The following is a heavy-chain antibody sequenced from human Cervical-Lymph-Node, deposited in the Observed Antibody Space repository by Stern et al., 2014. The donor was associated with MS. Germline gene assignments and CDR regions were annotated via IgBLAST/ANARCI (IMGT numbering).Heavy chain of an antibody. J-gene: IGHJ6*02. CDR2: IIPVFGTP. CDR1: GGTFRSFA. Sequence: VQLVESGSEVRKPGSSVNVTCKASGGTFRSFAVNWVRKAPGQGLEWVGGIIPVFGTPTYAQKFQGRVTIISDESTNTVYVELSSLTTDDTATYFCASAHPATRRGYKGMNVWGQGTTIAVSS. CDR3: ASAHPATRRGYKGMNV. D-gene: IGHD2-2*01. V-gene: IGHV1-69*01.